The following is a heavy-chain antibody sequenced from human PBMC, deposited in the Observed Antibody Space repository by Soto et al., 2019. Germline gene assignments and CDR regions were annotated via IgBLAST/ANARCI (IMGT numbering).Heavy chain of an antibody. CDR2: ISAHNGNT. CDR3: XXXXXXXXP. J-gene: IGHJ5*02. Sequence: QVQLVQSGAEVKKPGASVKVSCKASGYTFTSYGISWVRQAPGQGLEWMGWISAHNGNTNYAQKLQGRVTMTTDTXXXXXXXXXXXXXXXXXXXXXXXXXXXXXXPWGQGTLVTVSS. CDR1: GYTFTSYG. V-gene: IGHV1-18*01.